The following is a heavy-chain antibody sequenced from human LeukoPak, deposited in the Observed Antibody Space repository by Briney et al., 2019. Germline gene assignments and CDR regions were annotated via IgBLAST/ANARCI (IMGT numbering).Heavy chain of an antibody. CDR2: ISGSGGST. V-gene: IGHV3-23*01. Sequence: GGSLRLSCAASGFTSSSYAMSWVRQAPGKGLEWVSAISGSGGSTYYADSVKGRFTISRDNSKNTLYLQMNSLRAEDTAVYYCAKGSSSEYYYYYYYMDVWGKGTTVTVSS. CDR3: AKGSSSEYYYYYYYMDV. J-gene: IGHJ6*03. D-gene: IGHD6-6*01. CDR1: GFTSSSYA.